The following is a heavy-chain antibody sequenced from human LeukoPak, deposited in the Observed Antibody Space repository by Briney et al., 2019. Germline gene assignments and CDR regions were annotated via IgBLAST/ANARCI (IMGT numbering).Heavy chain of an antibody. CDR3: ARGKYYCSGDSCSPPFDY. J-gene: IGHJ4*02. CDR2: VDHTGGT. D-gene: IGHD2-15*01. CDR1: GGSFSDFY. Sequence: SENLSLTCAVFGGSFSDFYWSWIRQTPGKGLEWIGEVDHTGGTKYNSSLKSRVTISVDTSKNQFSLKLSSVTAADTAVYYCARGKYYCSGDSCSPPFDYWGRGALVTVSS. V-gene: IGHV4-34*01.